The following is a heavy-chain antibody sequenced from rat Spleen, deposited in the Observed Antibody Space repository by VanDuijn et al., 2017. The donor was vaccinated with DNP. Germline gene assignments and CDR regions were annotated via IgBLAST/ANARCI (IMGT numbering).Heavy chain of an antibody. CDR3: AKDAFDY. CDR1: GFTFSDYA. CDR2: ISPDGGSI. J-gene: IGHJ2*01. V-gene: IGHV5-20*01. Sequence: EVQLVESGGDLVQPGRSLKLSCAASGFTFSDYAMAWVRQPPTKGLEWVASISPDGGSIYYRDSVKGRFTLARDNAKNLLYLQMESLRSEDTATYYCAKDAFDYWGQGVMVTVSS.